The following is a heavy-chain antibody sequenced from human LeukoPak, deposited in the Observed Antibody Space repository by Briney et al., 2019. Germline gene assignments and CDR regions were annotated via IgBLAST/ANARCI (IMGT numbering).Heavy chain of an antibody. D-gene: IGHD6-19*01. CDR2: IYYSGST. Sequence: SETLSLTCTVSGGSISSYYWSWIRQPPGKGLEWIGYIYYSGSTNYNPSLKSRVTISVDTSKNQFSLKLSSVTAADTAVYYCARDVVGRWLVQNPYYFDYWGQGTLVTVSS. CDR3: ARDVVGRWLVQNPYYFDY. J-gene: IGHJ4*02. CDR1: GGSISSYY. V-gene: IGHV4-59*12.